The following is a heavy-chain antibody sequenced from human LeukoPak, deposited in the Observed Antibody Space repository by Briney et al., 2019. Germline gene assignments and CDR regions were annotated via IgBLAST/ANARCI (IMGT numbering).Heavy chain of an antibody. V-gene: IGHV1-69*05. J-gene: IGHJ6*02. CDR3: VRDIMAPWLVLDHYYGMDV. Sequence: ASVKVSCKASGGTFSSYAISWVRQAPGQGLEWMGGIIPIFGTANYAQKLQGRVTMTTDTSTSTAYMELRSLRSDDTAVYYCVRDIMAPWLVLDHYYGMDVWGQGTTVTVSS. CDR1: GGTFSSYA. CDR2: IIPIFGTA. D-gene: IGHD6-19*01.